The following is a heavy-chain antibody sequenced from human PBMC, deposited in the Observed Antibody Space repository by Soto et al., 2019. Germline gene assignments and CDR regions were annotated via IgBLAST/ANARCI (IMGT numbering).Heavy chain of an antibody. CDR3: ARSTRYCSSTSCPYFDY. D-gene: IGHD2-2*01. CDR2: INPNSGGT. CDR1: GYTFTGYY. Sequence: QVQLVQSGAEVKKPGASVKVSCKASGYTFTGYYMHWVRQAPGQGLEWMGWINPNSGGTNYAQKFQGRVTMTRDTSISTAYMELSRLRSDDTAVYYCARSTRYCSSTSCPYFDYWGQGTLVTVSS. V-gene: IGHV1-2*02. J-gene: IGHJ4*02.